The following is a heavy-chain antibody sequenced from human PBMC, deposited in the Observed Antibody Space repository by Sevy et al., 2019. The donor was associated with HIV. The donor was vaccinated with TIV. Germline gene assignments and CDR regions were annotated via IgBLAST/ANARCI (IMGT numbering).Heavy chain of an antibody. V-gene: IGHV4-59*01. Sequence: SETLSLTCTVSGGSFSTYSWNWIRQSPGKGLEWIGYIYDSGHTNYNPSLKSRVTISVDTSKNQFSLKLNSVTAADTAVYYCAREKGTVTILSAFDIWGQGTRVAVSS. J-gene: IGHJ3*02. CDR1: GGSFSTYS. D-gene: IGHD4-17*01. CDR2: IYDSGHT. CDR3: AREKGTVTILSAFDI.